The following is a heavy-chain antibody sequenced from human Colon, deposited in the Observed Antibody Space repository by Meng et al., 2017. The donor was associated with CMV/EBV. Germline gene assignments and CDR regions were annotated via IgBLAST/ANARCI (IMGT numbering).Heavy chain of an antibody. CDR3: ARDPFIKAFDI. CDR2: ISPDGSSA. J-gene: IGHJ3*02. CDR1: GFTFRSYW. Sequence: GGSLRLSCAASGFTFRSYWMDWVRQAPGKGLVWVSRISPDGSSAAYADSVRGRFTISRDNAKSSLYLQMNSLRAEDTAVYYCARDPFIKAFDIWGQGTMVTVSS. V-gene: IGHV3-74*03.